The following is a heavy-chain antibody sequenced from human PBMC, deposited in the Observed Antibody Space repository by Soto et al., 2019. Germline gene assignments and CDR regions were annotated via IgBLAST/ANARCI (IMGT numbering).Heavy chain of an antibody. D-gene: IGHD4-17*01. Sequence: ASVTLSLTCAVSGVSISSGGYSWSWIRPPPGKGLEWIGYIYHRGSTYYNPSLKSRVTISRDNSKNTLYLQMNNLRAEDTAVYFCAKDRGMTTVTTVDYWGQGALVTVSS. CDR1: GVSISSGGYS. V-gene: IGHV4-30-2*01. J-gene: IGHJ4*02. CDR2: IYHRGST. CDR3: AKDRGMTTVTTVDY.